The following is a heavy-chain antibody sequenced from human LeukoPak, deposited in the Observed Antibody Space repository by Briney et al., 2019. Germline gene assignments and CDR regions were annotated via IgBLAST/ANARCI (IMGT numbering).Heavy chain of an antibody. CDR2: IKPDGSDK. CDR1: GFTFSNFW. J-gene: IGHJ4*02. D-gene: IGHD6-19*01. V-gene: IGHV3-7*03. Sequence: GGSLRLSCTASGFTFSNFWMSWVRQAPGKGLEWVANIKPDGSDKYYVDSMEGRFTISRDNAKNSLYLQMNSLRAEDTAVYYYAGGLFAGGWYPDYFDYWGQGTLVTVSS. CDR3: AGGLFAGGWYPDYFDY.